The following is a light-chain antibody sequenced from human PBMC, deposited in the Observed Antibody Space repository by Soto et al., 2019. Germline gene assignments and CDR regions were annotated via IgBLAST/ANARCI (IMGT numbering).Light chain of an antibody. CDR2: ENN. Sequence: QSVLTQPPSVSAAPGQKVTISCSGSSSNIGNNYVSWYQQLPGTAPKLLIYENNKRPSGIPDRFSGSKSGTSATLGITGLQTEDEADYYCGTWDSSLSAYVFGTGNKVT. CDR3: GTWDSSLSAYV. CDR1: SSNIGNNY. J-gene: IGLJ1*01. V-gene: IGLV1-51*02.